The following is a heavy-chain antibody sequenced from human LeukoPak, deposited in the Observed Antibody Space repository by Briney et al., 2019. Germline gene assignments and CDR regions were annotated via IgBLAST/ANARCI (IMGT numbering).Heavy chain of an antibody. J-gene: IGHJ5*02. CDR1: GDTFTGYY. V-gene: IGHV1-2*02. CDR2: INPNSVGT. Sequence: ASVKASCKASGDTFTGYYMHWLRQAPRHRLECMAWINPNSVGTNYEQKFQGRVTMTRETSISTAYMELSRLRSDDTAVYYGARGDSGRDWFDPWGQGTLVTVSS. CDR3: ARGDSGRDWFDP. D-gene: IGHD1-26*01.